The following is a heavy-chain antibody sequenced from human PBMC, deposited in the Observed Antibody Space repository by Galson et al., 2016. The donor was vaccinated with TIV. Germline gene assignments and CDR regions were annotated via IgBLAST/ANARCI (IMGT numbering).Heavy chain of an antibody. CDR1: GFSFSTYG. V-gene: IGHV3-33*01. J-gene: IGHJ4*02. CDR3: ASGSNYGDFGGPEFDY. Sequence: PLRLSCAASGFSFSTYGMHWVRQAPGKGLEWLAAIWYDGSHTYYGDSVKGRFTISRDNSKDTLYLQMNSLRAEDTAVYYCASGSNYGDFGGPEFDYWGRGTLVTVSS. D-gene: IGHD4-17*01. CDR2: IWYDGSHT.